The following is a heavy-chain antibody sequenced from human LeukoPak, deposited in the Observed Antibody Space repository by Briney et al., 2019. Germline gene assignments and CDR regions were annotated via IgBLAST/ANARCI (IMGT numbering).Heavy chain of an antibody. Sequence: PGGSLRLSCATSGFTFSNYWMHWVRYAPGRGLVWFSRVNSDGISTVYADSVKGRFTISRDHAKNTLYLQMNSLRAEDTAVYYCARTLYSNYYFDYWGQGTLVTVSS. CDR1: GFTFSNYW. V-gene: IGHV3-74*01. D-gene: IGHD4-11*01. CDR2: VNSDGIST. J-gene: IGHJ4*02. CDR3: ARTLYSNYYFDY.